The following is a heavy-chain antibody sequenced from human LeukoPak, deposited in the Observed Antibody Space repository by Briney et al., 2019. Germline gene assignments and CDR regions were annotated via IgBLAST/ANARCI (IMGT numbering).Heavy chain of an antibody. V-gene: IGHV3-23*01. J-gene: IGHJ4*02. CDR3: ATKTSNGDRYFDY. CDR1: GFPFSRYF. CDR2: IRPTTGTT. Sequence: GGSLTLSCPASGFPFSRYFMSWIGKATGGGREWLLAIRPTTGTTSYAESVKGRFTTSRDNSDNTLFLQMNSLRAEDTAVYYCATKTSNGDRYFDYWGQGALVTVSS. D-gene: IGHD4-17*01.